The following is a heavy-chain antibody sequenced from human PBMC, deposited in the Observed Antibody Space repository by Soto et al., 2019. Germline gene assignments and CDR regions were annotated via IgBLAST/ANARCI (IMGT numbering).Heavy chain of an antibody. CDR2: INMDGTKT. CDR1: EFTFSKYC. Sequence: GPLRLSCLASEFTFSKYCMHWVRQGPGKGLVWVSRINMDGTKTAYADSVKGRFTVSRDNANNTLYLQMNSLGVEDTAVYYCARDYYYDSRSSSVNWFDPWGQGTLVTVSS. V-gene: IGHV3-74*01. J-gene: IGHJ5*02. CDR3: ARDYYYDSRSSSVNWFDP. D-gene: IGHD3-22*01.